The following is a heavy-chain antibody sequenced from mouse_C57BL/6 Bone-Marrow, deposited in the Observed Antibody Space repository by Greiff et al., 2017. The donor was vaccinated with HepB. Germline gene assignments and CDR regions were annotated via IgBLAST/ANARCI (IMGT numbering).Heavy chain of an antibody. CDR1: DSEVFPIAY. V-gene: IGHV15-2*01. CDR2: ILPSIGRT. J-gene: IGHJ1*03. CDR3: ARCQFITTVVDWYFDV. Sequence: QVQLEESGSELRSPGSSVKLSCKDFDSEVFPIAYMSWVRQKPGHGFEWIGGILPSIGRTIYGEKFEDKATLDADTLSNTAYLELNSLTSEDSAIYYCARCQFITTVVDWYFDVWGTGTTVTVSS. D-gene: IGHD1-1*01.